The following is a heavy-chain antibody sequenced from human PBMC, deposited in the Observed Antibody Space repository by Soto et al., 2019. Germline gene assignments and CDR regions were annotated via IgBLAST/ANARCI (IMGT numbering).Heavy chain of an antibody. J-gene: IGHJ6*02. D-gene: IGHD3-10*01. Sequence: PGGSRRLSCAASGFTFSSYGMHWVRQAPGKGLEWVAVISYDGSNKYYADSVKGRFTISRDNSKNTLYLQMNSLRAEDTAVYYCAKDGPVVGAISPNYYYYGMDVWGQGTTVTVSS. CDR1: GFTFSSYG. CDR3: AKDGPVVGAISPNYYYYGMDV. CDR2: ISYDGSNK. V-gene: IGHV3-30*18.